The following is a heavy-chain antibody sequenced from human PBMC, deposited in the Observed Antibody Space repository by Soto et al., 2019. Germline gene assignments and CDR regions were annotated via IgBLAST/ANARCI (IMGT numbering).Heavy chain of an antibody. J-gene: IGHJ5*02. Sequence: QVQLVQSGAEVKKPGASVKVSCKASGYTFTSYGISWVRQAPGQGLEWMGWISADNGNTNYAQKLQGRVTMTTDTSTSTAYMELRSLRSDDTAVYYCARVTLGCSGGSCSPDGVDPWGPEPWSPSPQ. D-gene: IGHD2-15*01. CDR2: ISADNGNT. CDR1: GYTFTSYG. CDR3: ARVTLGCSGGSCSPDGVDP. V-gene: IGHV1-18*01.